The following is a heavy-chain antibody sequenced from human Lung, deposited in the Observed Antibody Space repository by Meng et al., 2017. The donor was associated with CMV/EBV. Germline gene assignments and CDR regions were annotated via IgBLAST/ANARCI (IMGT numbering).Heavy chain of an antibody. CDR3: ASTPQWRTTYNDY. V-gene: IGHV3-53*01. J-gene: IGHJ4*02. Sequence: GGSLRLXCAASGFTVSSNYMSWVRQAPGKGLEWVSVIYSGGSTYYADSVKGRFTISRDNSKNTLYLQMNSLRAEDTAVYYCASTPQWRTTYNDYWGQGTLVTVSS. D-gene: IGHD2/OR15-2a*01. CDR2: IYSGGST. CDR1: GFTVSSNY.